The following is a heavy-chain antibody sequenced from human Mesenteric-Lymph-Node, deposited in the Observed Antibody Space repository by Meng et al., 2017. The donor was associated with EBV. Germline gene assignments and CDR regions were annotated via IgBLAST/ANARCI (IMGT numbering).Heavy chain of an antibody. Sequence: VQRGQSGAGVKKPGASVKVSCKASGYTFTNYDINWVRQATGQGLEWMGWMNPNSGNTGYAEKFQGRVTMTRDTSTNTAYMGLRSLRSDDTAVYYCATPGYCSTTSCPLTYWGQGTLVTVSS. V-gene: IGHV1-8*01. D-gene: IGHD2-2*01. CDR1: GYTFTNYD. J-gene: IGHJ4*02. CDR2: MNPNSGNT. CDR3: ATPGYCSTTSCPLTY.